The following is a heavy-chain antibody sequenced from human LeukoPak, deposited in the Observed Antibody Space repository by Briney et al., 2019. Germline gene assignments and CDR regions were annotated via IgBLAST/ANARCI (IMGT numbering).Heavy chain of an antibody. D-gene: IGHD1-26*01. Sequence: GGSLRLSCAASGFSFSSYNMNWVRQTPGKGLEWVSSITSSSTYTFYADSVKGRFAISRDNARNSLYLQMNSLRAEDTAVYYCARDPYSGTYGDTYYYYMDVWGKGTTVTISS. CDR1: GFSFSSYN. CDR3: ARDPYSGTYGDTYYYYMDV. J-gene: IGHJ6*03. V-gene: IGHV3-21*01. CDR2: ITSSSTYT.